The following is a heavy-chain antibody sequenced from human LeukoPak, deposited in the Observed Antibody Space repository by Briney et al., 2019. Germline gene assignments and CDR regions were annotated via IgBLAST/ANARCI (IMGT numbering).Heavy chain of an antibody. D-gene: IGHD3-16*01. V-gene: IGHV1-69*13. CDR1: GGTFISYA. Sequence: SVKVSCKASGGTFISYAISWVRQAPGQGLEWMGGIIPIFGTANYAQKFQGRVTITADESTSTAYMELSSLRSEDTAVYYCARGPGAGESDAFDIWGQGTMVTVSS. CDR2: IIPIFGTA. CDR3: ARGPGAGESDAFDI. J-gene: IGHJ3*02.